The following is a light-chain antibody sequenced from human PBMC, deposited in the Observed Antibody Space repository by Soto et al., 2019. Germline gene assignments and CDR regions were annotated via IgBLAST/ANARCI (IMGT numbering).Light chain of an antibody. V-gene: IGKV3-15*01. CDR2: ATS. CDR3: KKYSELPLT. CDR1: QSVWYN. J-gene: IGKJ4*01. Sequence: EIVVTQSQSTLSVARGERATLSCRASQSVWYNFAWYQQKPGQAPRLIIFATSTRATGVPARFSGSGSGTEFTLTISSLQSEDFAVYYCKKYSELPLTFGGGDKVEIE.